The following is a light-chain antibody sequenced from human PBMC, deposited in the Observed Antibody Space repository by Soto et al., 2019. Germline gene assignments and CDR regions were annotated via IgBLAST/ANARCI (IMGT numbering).Light chain of an antibody. Sequence: IVLTQSPGILSLSPGERATLSCRASQSVTSSYLAWYQQKPGQAPRLLIYGASTRATGISDRLSGSGSGTDFTLTISRLEPEDFAVYYCQHYGTSPKTFGQGTKLEIK. CDR2: GAS. CDR1: QSVTSSY. J-gene: IGKJ2*01. V-gene: IGKV3-20*01. CDR3: QHYGTSPKT.